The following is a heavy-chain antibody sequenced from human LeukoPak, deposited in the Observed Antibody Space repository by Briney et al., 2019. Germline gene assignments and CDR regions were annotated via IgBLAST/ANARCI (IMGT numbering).Heavy chain of an antibody. CDR2: IGGSGGRT. D-gene: IGHD6-13*01. CDR3: AKDHAASHYYSDY. CDR1: GFTFSTGD. V-gene: IGHV3-23*01. Sequence: GGSLRLSCAASGFTFSTGDMSWVRQAPGKGLEWVSTIGGSGGRTYYADSVKGRFTISRDNSKNTLYLQMNSLRAEDTAVYYCAKDHAASHYYSDYWGQGTLVTVSS. J-gene: IGHJ4*02.